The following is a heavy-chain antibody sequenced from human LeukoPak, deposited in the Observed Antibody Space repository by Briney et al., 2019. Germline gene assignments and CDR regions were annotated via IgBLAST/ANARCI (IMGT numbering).Heavy chain of an antibody. CDR1: GFTFSSYS. V-gene: IGHV3-21*01. D-gene: IGHD6-6*01. CDR3: ARDQGSRWHSSSGYFDY. CDR2: ISSSSSYI. J-gene: IGHJ4*02. Sequence: PGGSLRLSCAASGFTFSSYSMNWVRQAPGKGLEWVSSISSSSSYIYYADSVKGRFTISRDNAKNSLYLQMNSLRAEDTAVYYCARDQGSRWHSSSGYFDYWGQGTLVTVSS.